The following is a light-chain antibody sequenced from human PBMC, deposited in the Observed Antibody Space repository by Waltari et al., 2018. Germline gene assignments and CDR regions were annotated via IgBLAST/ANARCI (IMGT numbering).Light chain of an antibody. CDR2: YVT. CDR1: SSDVGGYNY. Sequence: QSALTQPRSVSGSPGQSVTISCTGTSSDVGGYNYVSWYQHHPGKAPKLIMYYVTKRPAGVPARCSASKSENTASLTISGLQAEDEADYYCCSYAGSITFWVFGGGTKLTVL. J-gene: IGLJ3*02. V-gene: IGLV2-11*01. CDR3: CSYAGSITFWV.